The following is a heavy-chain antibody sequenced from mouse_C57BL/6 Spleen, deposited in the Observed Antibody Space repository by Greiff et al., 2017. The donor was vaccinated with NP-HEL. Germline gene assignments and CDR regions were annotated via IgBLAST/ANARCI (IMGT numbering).Heavy chain of an antibody. CDR3: ARGHYGYDY. Sequence: DVHLVESGGGLVKPGGSLKLSCAASGFTFSSYAMSWVRQTPEKRLEWVATISDGGSYTYYPDNVKGRFTISRDNAKNNLYLQMSHLKSEDTAMYYCARGHYGYDYWGQGTTLTVSS. J-gene: IGHJ2*01. D-gene: IGHD2-2*01. CDR2: ISDGGSYT. V-gene: IGHV5-4*01. CDR1: GFTFSSYA.